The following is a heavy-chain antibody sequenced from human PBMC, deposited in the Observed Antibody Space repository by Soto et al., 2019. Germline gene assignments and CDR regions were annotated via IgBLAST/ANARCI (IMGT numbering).Heavy chain of an antibody. CDR1: GFTFSADG. D-gene: IGHD6-13*01. CDR3: DTAGAAGRAIEV. Sequence: ELHLVESGGGLVKPGGSLRLSCAASGFTFSADGMNWVRQAPGKGPEWVSSIRSGGEHIYYSDSMKGRLTFSRDNATNYLYPQLPCPTAEDTAVYYRDTAGAAGRAIEVWGQGTTVTVSS. J-gene: IGHJ6*02. V-gene: IGHV3-21*01. CDR2: IRSGGEHI.